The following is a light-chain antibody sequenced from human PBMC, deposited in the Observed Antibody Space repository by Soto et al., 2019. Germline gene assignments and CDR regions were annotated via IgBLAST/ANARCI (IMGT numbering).Light chain of an antibody. J-gene: IGLJ7*01. CDR3: QSYDSSLSGSAV. Sequence: QSVLTQPPSVSWAPGQRGTISCTGSSSNIGAGYDVHWYQQLPGTAPKLLIYGNSNRPSGVPDRFSGSKSGTSASLAITGLQAEDEADYYCQSYDSSLSGSAVFGGGTQLTVL. V-gene: IGLV1-40*01. CDR2: GNS. CDR1: SSNIGAGYD.